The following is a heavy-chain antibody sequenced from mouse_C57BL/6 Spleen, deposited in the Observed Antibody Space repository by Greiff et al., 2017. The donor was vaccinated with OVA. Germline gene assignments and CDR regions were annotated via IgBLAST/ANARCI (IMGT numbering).Heavy chain of an antibody. CDR2: ISSGSSTI. Sequence: EVKLMESGGGLVKPGGSLKLSCAASGFTFSDYGMHWVRQAPEKGLEWVAYISSGSSTIYYADTVKGRFTISRDNAKNTLFLQMTSLRSEDTAMYYCASSPRRSYYAMDYWGQGTSVTVSS. CDR1: GFTFSDYG. J-gene: IGHJ4*01. V-gene: IGHV5-17*01. CDR3: ASSPRRSYYAMDY.